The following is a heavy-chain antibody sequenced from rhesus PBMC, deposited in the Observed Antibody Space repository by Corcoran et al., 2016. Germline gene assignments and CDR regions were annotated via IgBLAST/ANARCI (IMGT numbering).Heavy chain of an antibody. V-gene: IGHV4-165*02. CDR2: IYSSTGST. CDR1: GYSTTGNY. CDR3: AQWDRGSALH. J-gene: IGHJ4*01. Sequence: QVQLQESGPGLVKPSETLSLTCAVSGYSTTGNYWAWIRQPPGNGLERIGYIYSSTGSTNINPSLKSRVSISTDTSKNQFSLKLNSVTAADTAVYFCAQWDRGSALHWGQGVLGTVSS. D-gene: IGHD1-44*01.